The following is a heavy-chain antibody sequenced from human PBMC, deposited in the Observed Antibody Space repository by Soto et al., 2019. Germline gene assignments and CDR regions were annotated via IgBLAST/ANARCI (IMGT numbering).Heavy chain of an antibody. CDR1: GYTFTSYG. V-gene: IGHV1-18*01. CDR2: ISAYNGNT. CDR3: ARGPRSYYDFWSGYYRDPDDAFDI. D-gene: IGHD3-3*01. J-gene: IGHJ3*02. Sequence: ASVKVSCKASGYTFTSYGISWVRQAPVQGLEWMGWISAYNGNTNYAQKLQGRVTMTTDTSTSTAYMELRSLRSDDTAVYYCARGPRSYYDFWSGYYRDPDDAFDIWGQGTMVTVS.